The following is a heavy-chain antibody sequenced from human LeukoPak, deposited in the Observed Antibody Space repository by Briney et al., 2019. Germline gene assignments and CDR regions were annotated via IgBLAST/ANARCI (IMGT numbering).Heavy chain of an antibody. V-gene: IGHV4-34*01. CDR3: ARGRTGRQLVLDY. D-gene: IGHD6-13*01. CDR1: GFTVSSNY. CDR2: INHSGST. J-gene: IGHJ4*02. Sequence: GSLRLSCAASGFTVSSNYMSWIRQPPGKGLEWIGEINHSGSTNYNPSLKCRVTISVDTSKNQFSLKLSSVTAADTAVYYCARGRTGRQLVLDYWGQGTLVTVSS.